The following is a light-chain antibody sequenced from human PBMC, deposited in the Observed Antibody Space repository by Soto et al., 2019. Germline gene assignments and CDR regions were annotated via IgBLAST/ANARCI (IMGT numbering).Light chain of an antibody. V-gene: IGKV3-20*01. Sequence: VLTQSPGTLSLSPGEGATLSCRASQSLSNNYLAWYQQKPGQAPRLLIYGASSRATGVPDRFRGSGSGTAFTLTISSPEPEDFAVYYCQQYGSSPTTFGHGTKVDIK. J-gene: IGKJ1*01. CDR1: QSLSNNY. CDR3: QQYGSSPTT. CDR2: GAS.